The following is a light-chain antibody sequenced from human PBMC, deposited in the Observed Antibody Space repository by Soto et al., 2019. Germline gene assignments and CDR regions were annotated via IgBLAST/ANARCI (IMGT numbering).Light chain of an antibody. Sequence: ATQMTQSPRSLSASVGDRVTISCRSSQGIGNALGWYQQKPGKPPKVLIYGASNLQSGVPPRFSGSGSGTDFTLTISSLEPEDFAVYYCQQRSTWPLWTFCQGTKVDIK. J-gene: IGKJ1*01. CDR2: GAS. V-gene: IGKV1-6*01. CDR1: QGIGNA. CDR3: QQRSTWPLWT.